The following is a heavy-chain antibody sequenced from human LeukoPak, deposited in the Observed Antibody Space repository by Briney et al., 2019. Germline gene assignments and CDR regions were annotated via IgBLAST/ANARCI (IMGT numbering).Heavy chain of an antibody. J-gene: IGHJ4*02. CDR3: AAVSRGYSYGLPDY. CDR1: GFTFSNYW. D-gene: IGHD5-18*01. CDR2: ISSSGSTI. Sequence: GGSLRLSCAASGFTFSNYWITWVRQAPGKGLEWVSYISSSGSTIYYADSVKGRFTISRDNAKNSLYLQMNSLRAEDTAVYYCAAVSRGYSYGLPDYWGQGTLVTVSS. V-gene: IGHV3-48*04.